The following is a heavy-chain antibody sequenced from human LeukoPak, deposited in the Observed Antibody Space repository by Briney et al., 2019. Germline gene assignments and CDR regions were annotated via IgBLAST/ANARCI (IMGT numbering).Heavy chain of an antibody. V-gene: IGHV3-30*03. CDR1: GFTFSSYG. J-gene: IGHJ3*02. CDR3: ARESGYCSSISCSFDAFDI. D-gene: IGHD2-2*01. Sequence: GGSLRLSCAASGFTFSSYGMHWVRQAPGKGLEWVAVISYDGSNKYYADSVKGRFTISRDNSKNTLYLQMNSLRAEDTAVYYCARESGYCSSISCSFDAFDIWGQGTKVTVSS. CDR2: ISYDGSNK.